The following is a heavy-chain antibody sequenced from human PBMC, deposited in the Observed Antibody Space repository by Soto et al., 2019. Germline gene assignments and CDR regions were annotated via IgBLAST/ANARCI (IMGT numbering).Heavy chain of an antibody. Sequence: QVQLQESGPGLVKPSQTLSLTCTVSGGSISSGGYYWSWIGQHPGKGLEWIGYIYYRGSTYYNPSLKSRVTISVDTSKNQFSLKLSSVTAADTAVYYCARAQSSEWTHYWGQGTLVTVSS. D-gene: IGHD3-3*01. CDR2: IYYRGST. V-gene: IGHV4-31*03. J-gene: IGHJ4*02. CDR3: ARAQSSEWTHY. CDR1: GGSISSGGYY.